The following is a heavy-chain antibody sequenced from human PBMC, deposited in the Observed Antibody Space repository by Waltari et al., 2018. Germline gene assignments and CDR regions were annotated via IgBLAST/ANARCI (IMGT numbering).Heavy chain of an antibody. CDR3: ARGAVGWFDP. CDR2: GSPNSDGT. CDR1: GYTFTGYY. D-gene: IGHD1-26*01. V-gene: IGHV1-2*02. Sequence: QVQLVQSGAEVKKPGASVKVSCKASGYTFTGYYMHWVRPAPGQGLEWRGWGSPNSDGTNCEQRFQARVPMTGNTSISTAKMGLSRLRSDDMAVYYCARGAVGWFDPWGQGTLVTVSS. J-gene: IGHJ5*02.